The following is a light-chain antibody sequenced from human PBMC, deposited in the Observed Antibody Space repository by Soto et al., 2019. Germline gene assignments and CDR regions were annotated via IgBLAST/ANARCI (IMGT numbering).Light chain of an antibody. CDR2: DVS. Sequence: QSALTQPASVSGSPGQSITISCTGTSSDGGGYNYVSWYQQHPGKAPKVMIYDVSKRPSGISNRFSGSKSGNTASLTISGLQVEDEADYYCSSYTSGSTRVVFGGGTKLTVL. CDR1: SSDGGGYNY. V-gene: IGLV2-14*03. CDR3: SSYTSGSTRVV. J-gene: IGLJ2*01.